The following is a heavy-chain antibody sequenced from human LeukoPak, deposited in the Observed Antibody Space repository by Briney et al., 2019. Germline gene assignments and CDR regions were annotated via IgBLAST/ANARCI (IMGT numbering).Heavy chain of an antibody. D-gene: IGHD3-3*01. CDR1: GGSISSGGYY. J-gene: IGHJ6*02. CDR3: ARRRSFWSGYYAYGMDV. V-gene: IGHV4-61*08. Sequence: PSETLSLTCTVSGGSISSGGYYWSWIRQHPGKGLEWIGYIYYSGSTYYNPSLKSRVTISVDTSKNQFSLKLSSVTAADTAVYYCARRRSFWSGYYAYGMDVWGQGTTVTVSS. CDR2: IYYSGST.